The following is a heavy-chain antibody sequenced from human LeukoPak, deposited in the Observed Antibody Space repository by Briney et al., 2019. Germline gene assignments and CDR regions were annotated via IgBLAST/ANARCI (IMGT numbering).Heavy chain of an antibody. D-gene: IGHD3-9*01. Sequence: SETLSLTCTVSGGSISSYYWSWIRQPPGKGLEWIGYIYYSGSTNYNPSLKSRVTISVDTSKNQFSLKLSSVTAADTAVYYCARDAVTGYYPVYYYYGMDVWGKGTAVTVSS. CDR2: IYYSGST. J-gene: IGHJ6*04. CDR1: GGSISSYY. CDR3: ARDAVTGYYPVYYYYGMDV. V-gene: IGHV4-59*01.